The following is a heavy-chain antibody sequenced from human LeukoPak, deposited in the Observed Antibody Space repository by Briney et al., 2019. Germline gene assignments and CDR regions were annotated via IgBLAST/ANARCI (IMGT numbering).Heavy chain of an antibody. J-gene: IGHJ6*02. CDR1: GGSISSYY. CDR3: ARSLRYCSGGNCYYTMDV. Sequence: SETLSLTCTVSGGSISSYYWSWIRQPPGKGLEWIGYIYYSGSTNYNPSLKSRVTASVDTSNNQFSLNLSSVTAADTAVYYCARSLRYCSGGNCYYTMDVWGQGTTVTVSS. V-gene: IGHV4-59*01. CDR2: IYYSGST. D-gene: IGHD2-15*01.